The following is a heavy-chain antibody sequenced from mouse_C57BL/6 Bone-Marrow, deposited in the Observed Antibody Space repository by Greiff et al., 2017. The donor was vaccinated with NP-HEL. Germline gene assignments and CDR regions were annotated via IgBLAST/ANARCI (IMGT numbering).Heavy chain of an antibody. CDR2: IHPSGSDT. Sequence: VQLQQPGAELVKPGASVKVSCKASGYTFTSYWMHWVKQRPGQGLEWIGRIHPSGSDTNYNQKFKGKATLTVDKSSSTAYMQLSSLTSDDSAVYYCAYSNYDYYAMDYWGQGTSVTVSS. D-gene: IGHD2-5*01. J-gene: IGHJ4*01. V-gene: IGHV1-74*01. CDR3: AYSNYDYYAMDY. CDR1: GYTFTSYW.